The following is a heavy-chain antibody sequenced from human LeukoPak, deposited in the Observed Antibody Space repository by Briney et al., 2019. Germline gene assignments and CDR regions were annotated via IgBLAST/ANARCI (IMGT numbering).Heavy chain of an antibody. CDR3: ARVSGWFGELFPPYFDY. J-gene: IGHJ4*02. CDR2: INPSGGST. D-gene: IGHD3-10*01. V-gene: IGHV1-46*01. CDR1: GYTFTSYY. Sequence: ASVKVSCKASGYTFTSYYMHWVRQAPGQGLEWMGIINPSGGSTSYAQKFQGRVTMTRDTSTSTVYMELSSLRSDDTAVYYCARVSGWFGELFPPYFDYWGQGTLVTVSS.